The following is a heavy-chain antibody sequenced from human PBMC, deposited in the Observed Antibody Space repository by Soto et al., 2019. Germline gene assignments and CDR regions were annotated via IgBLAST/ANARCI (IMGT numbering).Heavy chain of an antibody. CDR3: AKGLRRCSGPQLRPFYYYYYGMEV. D-gene: IGHD2-15*01. CDR2: ISGSGGST. CDR1: GFTFSSYA. J-gene: IGHJ6*02. V-gene: IGHV3-23*01. Sequence: GGALRLSCAASGFTFSSYAMSWVRQAPGKGLEWVSAISGSGGSTYYADSVKGRFTISRDNSKNTLYLQMNSLRAEDTAVYYCAKGLRRCSGPQLRPFYYYYYGMEVWGQGTTVPVSS.